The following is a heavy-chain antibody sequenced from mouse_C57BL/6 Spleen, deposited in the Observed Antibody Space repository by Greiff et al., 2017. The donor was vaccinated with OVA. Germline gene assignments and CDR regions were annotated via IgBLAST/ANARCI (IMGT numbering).Heavy chain of an antibody. CDR2: IHPNSGST. CDR1: GYTFTSYW. J-gene: IGHJ4*01. CDR3: ARNGNYYAMDY. Sequence: QVHVKQPGAELVKPGASVKLSCKASGYTFTSYWMHWVKQRPGQGLEWIGMIHPNSGSTNYNEKFKSKATLTVDKSSSTAYMQLSSLTSEDSAVDYCARNGNYYAMDYWGQGTSVTVSS. V-gene: IGHV1-64*01. D-gene: IGHD2-1*01.